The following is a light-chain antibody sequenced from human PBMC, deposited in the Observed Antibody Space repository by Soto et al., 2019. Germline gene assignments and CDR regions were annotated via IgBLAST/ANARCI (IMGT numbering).Light chain of an antibody. J-gene: IGKJ4*01. CDR3: MQAVQTPLT. Sequence: DIVMTQSPLSLPVTPGEPASISCRSRHSLLHSNGYNYLDWYLQKPGQSPQLLIYLGSNRASGVPDRFSGSGSGTDFTLKISRVEAEDVGVYYCMQAVQTPLTFGGGTKVDI. V-gene: IGKV2-28*01. CDR2: LGS. CDR1: HSLLHSNGYNY.